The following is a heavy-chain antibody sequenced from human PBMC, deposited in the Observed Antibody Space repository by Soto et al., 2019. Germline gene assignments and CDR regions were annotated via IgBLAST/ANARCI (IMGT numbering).Heavy chain of an antibody. CDR2: IIPIFGTA. CDR3: ARGTSSSTAATF. J-gene: IGHJ6*02. Sequence: SVKVSCKASGVTFSSYGISWVRQAPGQGLEWMGGIIPIFGTANYAQKFQDRVTITADESTSTAYMELSSLRSEDTAVYYCARGTSSSTAATFWGQGTTVTVSS. D-gene: IGHD2-2*01. V-gene: IGHV1-69*13. CDR1: GVTFSSYG.